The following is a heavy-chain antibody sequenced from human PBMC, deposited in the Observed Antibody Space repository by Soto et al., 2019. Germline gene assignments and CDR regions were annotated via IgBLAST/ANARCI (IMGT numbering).Heavy chain of an antibody. V-gene: IGHV1-2*04. CDR2: INPNSGGT. J-gene: IGHJ5*02. CDR1: GYTFTGYY. CDR3: ARAITRGYYGSGSYRPRWFDP. Sequence: ASVKVSCKASGYTFTGYYMHWVRQAPGQGLEWMGWINPNSGGTNYAQKFQGWVTMTRDTSISTAYMELSSLRSDDTAVNYCARAITRGYYGSGSYRPRWFDPWGQGTLVTVSS. D-gene: IGHD3-10*01.